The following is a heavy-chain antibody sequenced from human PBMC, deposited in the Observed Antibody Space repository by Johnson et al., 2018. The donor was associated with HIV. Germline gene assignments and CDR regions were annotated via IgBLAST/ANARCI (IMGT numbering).Heavy chain of an antibody. J-gene: IGHJ3*02. CDR1: GFTFSSYA. Sequence: QVQLVESGGGLVQPGRSLRLSCAASGFTFSSYAMHWVRQAPGKGLEWVAVISYDGSNKYYADSVKGRFTSSRDNSKNSLYLQMSSLRVEDTAVYYCARGSGVGAFDIWGQGTMVTVSS. D-gene: IGHD7-27*01. V-gene: IGHV3-30-3*01. CDR3: ARGSGVGAFDI. CDR2: ISYDGSNK.